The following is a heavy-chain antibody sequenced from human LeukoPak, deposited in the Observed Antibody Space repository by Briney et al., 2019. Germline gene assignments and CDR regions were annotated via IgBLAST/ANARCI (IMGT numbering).Heavy chain of an antibody. CDR3: AREERRTYYDFWSGCPPDINWFDP. V-gene: IGHV3-33*01. CDR2: IWYDGSNK. Sequence: PGGSLRLSCAASGFTFSSYGMHWVRQAPGKGLEWVAVIWYDGSNKYCADSVKGRFTISRDNSKNTLYLQMNSLRAEDTAVYYCAREERRTYYDFWSGCPPDINWFDPWGQGTLVTVSS. CDR1: GFTFSSYG. J-gene: IGHJ5*02. D-gene: IGHD3-3*01.